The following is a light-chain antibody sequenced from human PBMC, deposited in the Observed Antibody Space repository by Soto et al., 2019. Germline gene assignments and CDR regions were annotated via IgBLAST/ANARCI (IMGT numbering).Light chain of an antibody. J-gene: IGKJ2*01. CDR2: GAS. V-gene: IGKV1-39*01. Sequence: DIQMTQSPSSLSASVGDRVTITCRASQTISTYLNWYQQIPGKAPKLLIYGASNLQNGVPSRFRCSVSGTDFTLTISSLQPEDFATYYCQKSSSIPYTFGQGTKLEIK. CDR1: QTISTY. CDR3: QKSSSIPYT.